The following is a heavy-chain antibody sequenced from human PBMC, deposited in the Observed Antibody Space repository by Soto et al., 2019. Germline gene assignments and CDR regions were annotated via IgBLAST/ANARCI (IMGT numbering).Heavy chain of an antibody. CDR2: VYYTGGT. J-gene: IGHJ4*02. D-gene: IGHD3-3*01. CDR1: GGSVNSGDYY. CDR3: ARAKDRLFGVLIDFES. Sequence: SETLSLICTVSGGSVNSGDYYWNWIRQAPGKGLEWIGSVYYTGGTYYNPCLKSPVTMSVDTSRNQFSLKRSSVTAADTAMYYCARAKDRLFGVLIDFESWGQGTLVTVSS. V-gene: IGHV4-61*08.